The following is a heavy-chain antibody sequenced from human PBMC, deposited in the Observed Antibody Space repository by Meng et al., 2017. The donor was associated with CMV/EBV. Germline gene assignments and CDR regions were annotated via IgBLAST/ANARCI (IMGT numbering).Heavy chain of an antibody. V-gene: IGHV1-2*02. J-gene: IGHJ5*02. D-gene: IGHD2-2*01. CDR1: GYTFTGYY. Sequence: ASVTVSCQASGYTFTGYYMHWVRQAPGQGLEWMGWINPNSGGTNYAQKFQGRVTMNRDTSISTAYMELSRLRSDETAVYYCAREGVGPAAKKVGSWFDPWGQGTLVTVSS. CDR2: INPNSGGT. CDR3: AREGVGPAAKKVGSWFDP.